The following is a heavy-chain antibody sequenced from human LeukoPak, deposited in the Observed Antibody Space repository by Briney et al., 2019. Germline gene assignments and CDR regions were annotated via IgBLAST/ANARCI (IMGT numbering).Heavy chain of an antibody. D-gene: IGHD6-6*01. CDR2: RSIYNGNT. V-gene: IGHV1-18*01. CDR3: ARGGPFPSGSSSREYYLDY. Sequence: ASVKVSCKASGYDFINYGISWVRQAPGQGLEWMGWRSIYNGNTDYKLQGRVTMTTDTSTSTAYMAVRSLRSDDTAVYYCARGGPFPSGSSSREYYLDYWGQGTLVTVSS. CDR1: GYDFINYG. J-gene: IGHJ4*02.